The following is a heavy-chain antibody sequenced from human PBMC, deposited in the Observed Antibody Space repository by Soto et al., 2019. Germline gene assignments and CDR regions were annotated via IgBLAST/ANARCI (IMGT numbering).Heavy chain of an antibody. CDR1: GFTFSSYS. J-gene: IGHJ6*02. CDR2: ISSSSSYI. D-gene: IGHD1-26*01. CDR3: ARDGSGGSYAYYYYYGMDV. V-gene: IGHV3-21*01. Sequence: GGSLRLSCAASGFTFSSYSMNWVRQAPGKGLEWVSSISSSSSYIYYADSVKGRFTISRDNAKSSLYLQMNSLRAEDTAVYYCARDGSGGSYAYYYYYGMDVWGQGTTVTVSS.